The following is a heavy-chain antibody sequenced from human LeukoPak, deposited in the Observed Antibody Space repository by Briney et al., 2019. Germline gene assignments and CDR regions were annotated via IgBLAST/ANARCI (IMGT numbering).Heavy chain of an antibody. CDR3: AYYYDSSGYRGDY. V-gene: IGHV1-46*01. Sequence: GASVKVSCKASGGTFSSYAISWVRQAPGQGLEWMGIINPSGGSTSYAQKFQGRVTMTRDTSTSTVYMELSSLRSEDTAVYYCAYYYDSSGYRGDYWGQGTLVTVSS. D-gene: IGHD3-22*01. J-gene: IGHJ4*02. CDR1: GGTFSSYA. CDR2: INPSGGST.